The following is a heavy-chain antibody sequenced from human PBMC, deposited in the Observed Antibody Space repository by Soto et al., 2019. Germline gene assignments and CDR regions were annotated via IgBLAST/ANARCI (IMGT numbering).Heavy chain of an antibody. V-gene: IGHV3-23*01. CDR2: ISGSGGTT. D-gene: IGHD2-2*01. J-gene: IGHJ4*02. CDR1: GFTFRNYA. CDR3: AKDRSSTSCYAFDY. Sequence: EVQLLESGGGLVQPGGSLRLSCAASGFTFRNYAMSWARQAPGKGLEWVSAISGSGGTTHYADSVKGRFTISRDNSKTTLYLHMNSLRVEDTAVYYCAKDRSSTSCYAFDYWGQGSLVTVSS.